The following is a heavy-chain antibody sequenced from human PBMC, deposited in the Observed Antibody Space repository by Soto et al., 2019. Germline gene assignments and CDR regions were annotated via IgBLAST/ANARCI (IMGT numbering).Heavy chain of an antibody. V-gene: IGHV4-61*01. Sequence: SERLSLTCTVAGGSGGSGSYYWSWIRQPPGKGLEWIGYIYYSGSTNYNPSLKSRVTISVDTSKNQFSLRPGSVTAADTAVYYCARLNGYCISTNCHGYYGMDVWGQGTTVTVSS. J-gene: IGHJ6*02. CDR3: ARLNGYCISTNCHGYYGMDV. CDR2: IYYSGST. CDR1: GGSGGSGSYY. D-gene: IGHD2-2*03.